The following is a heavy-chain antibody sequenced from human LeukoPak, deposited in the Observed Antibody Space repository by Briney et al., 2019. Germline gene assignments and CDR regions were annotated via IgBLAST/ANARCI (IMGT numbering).Heavy chain of an antibody. CDR3: ARDQLPSKNYYDSSDYYPNTAFDI. V-gene: IGHV3-30*03. J-gene: IGHJ3*02. CDR1: GFTFSSYA. D-gene: IGHD3-22*01. CDR2: ISYDGSNK. Sequence: GGSLRLSCAASGFTFSSYAMHWVRQAPGKGLEWVAVISYDGSNKYYADSVKGRFTISRDNAKTSLYLQINSLRAEDTAMYYCARDQLPSKNYYDSSDYYPNTAFDIWGQGTMVTVSS.